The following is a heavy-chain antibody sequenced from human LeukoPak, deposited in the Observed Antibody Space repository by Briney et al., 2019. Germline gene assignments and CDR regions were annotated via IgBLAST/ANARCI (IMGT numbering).Heavy chain of an antibody. D-gene: IGHD3-10*01. CDR1: GFTFRNYG. Sequence: PGGSLRLSCAASGFTFRNYGMHWVRLAPGKGLEWVAFIRYDGSIKYYVDSVKGRFTVSRDNSKNTLHLQMNSLRAEDTAVYYCAKDVNVGGDYFDYWGQGTLVTVSS. CDR3: AKDVNVGGDYFDY. V-gene: IGHV3-30*02. J-gene: IGHJ4*02. CDR2: IRYDGSIK.